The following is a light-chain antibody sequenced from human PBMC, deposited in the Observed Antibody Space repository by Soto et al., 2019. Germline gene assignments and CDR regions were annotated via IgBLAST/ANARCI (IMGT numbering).Light chain of an antibody. Sequence: QSVLTQPPSASGTPGQRVTISCSGSSSNIGSNTVNWCQQLPGTAPKLLIYSNYQRPSGVPDRFSGSKSGTSASLAISGLQSEDEADYYCAAWDDSLNGGVFGGGTKLTVL. J-gene: IGLJ3*02. V-gene: IGLV1-44*01. CDR3: AAWDDSLNGGV. CDR1: SSNIGSNT. CDR2: SNY.